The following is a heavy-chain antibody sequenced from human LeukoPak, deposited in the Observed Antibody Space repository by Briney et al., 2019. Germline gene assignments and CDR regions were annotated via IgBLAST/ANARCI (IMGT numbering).Heavy chain of an antibody. D-gene: IGHD2-15*01. CDR1: GGSISSSSYY. Sequence: PSETLSLTCTVSGGSISSSSYYWGWIRQPPGKGLEWIVSIYYSGSTYYNPSLKSRVTISVDTSKNQFPLKLSSVTAADTAVYYCARHKPCSGGSCYLFDYWGQGTLVTVSS. CDR2: IYYSGST. CDR3: ARHKPCSGGSCYLFDY. J-gene: IGHJ4*02. V-gene: IGHV4-39*01.